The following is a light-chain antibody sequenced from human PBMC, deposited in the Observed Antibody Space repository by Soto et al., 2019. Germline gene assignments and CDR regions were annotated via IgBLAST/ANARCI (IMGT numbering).Light chain of an antibody. J-gene: IGKJ1*01. Sequence: EIVMTQSPPTLSVSPGERATLSCRASQSVSNNLVWYQQKPGQAPSLLIHSASTRATVIPARFSGSGSGTEFTLTINSLQSEDFAVYYCQQYNTWPWTFGQGTKVEIK. V-gene: IGKV3-15*01. CDR2: SAS. CDR1: QSVSNN. CDR3: QQYNTWPWT.